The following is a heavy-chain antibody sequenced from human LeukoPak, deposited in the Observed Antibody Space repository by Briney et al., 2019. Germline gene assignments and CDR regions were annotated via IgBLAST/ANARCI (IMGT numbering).Heavy chain of an antibody. V-gene: IGHV3-48*03. CDR3: ANHVVATISRVGYFDY. D-gene: IGHD5-12*01. CDR1: GFTFSSYE. J-gene: IGHJ4*02. Sequence: PGGSLRLSCAASGFTFSSYEMNWVRQAPGKGLEWVSYISSSGSTIYYADSVKGRFTISRDNAKNSLYLQMNSLRAEDTAVYFCANHVVATISRVGYFDYWGQGTLVTVSS. CDR2: ISSSGSTI.